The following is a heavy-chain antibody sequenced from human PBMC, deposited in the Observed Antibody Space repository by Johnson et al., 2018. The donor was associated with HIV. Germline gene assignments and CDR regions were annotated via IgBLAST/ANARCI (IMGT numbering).Heavy chain of an antibody. CDR2: IWYDGSNK. CDR3: AKDIRYSSGWNAFDI. V-gene: IGHV3-33*06. J-gene: IGHJ3*02. D-gene: IGHD6-19*01. Sequence: QVQLVESGGGVVQPGRSLRLSCAASGFTFSSYGMHWVRQAPGKGLEWVAVIWYDGSNKYYVDSVKGRLTISRDNAKNSLYLQVNSLRAEDMTVYYCAKDIRYSSGWNAFDIWGQGTMVTVSS. CDR1: GFTFSSYG.